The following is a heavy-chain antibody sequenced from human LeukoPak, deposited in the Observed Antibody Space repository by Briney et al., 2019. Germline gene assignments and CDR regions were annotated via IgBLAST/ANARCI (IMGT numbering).Heavy chain of an antibody. J-gene: IGHJ4*02. Sequence: GGSLRLSCAASGFTFSSYDMHWVRQAPGKGLEWVAGISYDGNSKYSADSVKGRFTISRDNSKNTLHLQMNSLRAEDTAVYYCARVGYQLLFHHNFDHWGQGTLVTVSS. CDR3: ARVGYQLLFHHNFDH. V-gene: IGHV3-30*03. CDR2: ISYDGNSK. D-gene: IGHD2-2*01. CDR1: GFTFSSYD.